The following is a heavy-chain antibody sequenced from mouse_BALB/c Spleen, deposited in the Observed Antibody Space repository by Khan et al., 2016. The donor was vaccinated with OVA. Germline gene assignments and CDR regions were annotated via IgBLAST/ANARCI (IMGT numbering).Heavy chain of an antibody. CDR3: TRLAYYYNSEGFAY. D-gene: IGHD1-1*01. V-gene: IGHV5-6*01. Sequence: EVQLVESGGDLVKPGGSLKLSCAASGFTFSTYGMSWVRQTPDKRLEWVATISSGGSYTYYPDSVKGRFTISRDNAQNTLNLQMRSLKSADTAMYYCTRLAYYYNSEGFAYWGQGTLVTVSA. CDR1: GFTFSTYG. CDR2: ISSGGSYT. J-gene: IGHJ3*01.